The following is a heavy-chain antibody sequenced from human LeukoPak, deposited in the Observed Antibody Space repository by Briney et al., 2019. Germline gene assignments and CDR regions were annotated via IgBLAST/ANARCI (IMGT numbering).Heavy chain of an antibody. V-gene: IGHV3-9*01. J-gene: IGHJ4*02. Sequence: GGSLRLSCAASGFTFDDYAMHWVRQAPGKGLEWVSGISWNSGSIGYADSVKGRFTISRDNAKNSLYLQMNSLRAEDTAVYYCARVGGSGSYFDYWGQGTLVTVSS. CDR2: ISWNSGSI. D-gene: IGHD1-26*01. CDR1: GFTFDDYA. CDR3: ARVGGSGSYFDY.